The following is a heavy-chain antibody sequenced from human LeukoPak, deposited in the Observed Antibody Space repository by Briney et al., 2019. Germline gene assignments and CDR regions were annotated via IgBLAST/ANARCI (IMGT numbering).Heavy chain of an antibody. Sequence: SETLSLTCTVSGGSISSYYWSWIRQPPGKGLGWLGYIYYSGSTNYNPSLKSRVTISVDTSKSQFSLKLSSVTAADTAVYYCARRSATRGSYSGMDVWGQGTTVTVSS. CDR2: IYYSGST. CDR1: GGSISSYY. CDR3: ARRSATRGSYSGMDV. D-gene: IGHD2-21*02. V-gene: IGHV4-59*08. J-gene: IGHJ6*02.